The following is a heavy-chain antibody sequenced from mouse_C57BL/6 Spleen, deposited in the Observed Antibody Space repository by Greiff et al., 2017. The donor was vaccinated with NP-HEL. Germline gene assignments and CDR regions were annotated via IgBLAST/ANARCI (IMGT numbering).Heavy chain of an antibody. J-gene: IGHJ3*01. V-gene: IGHV1-55*01. Sequence: QVQLQQPGAELVKPGASVKMSCNASGYTFTSYWITWVKQRPGQGLEWIGDIYPGSGSTNYNEKFKSKATLTVDTSSSTAYMQLSSLTSEDSAVYYCARRGYGYDGFAYWGQGTLVTVSA. CDR1: GYTFTSYW. D-gene: IGHD2-2*01. CDR2: IYPGSGST. CDR3: ARRGYGYDGFAY.